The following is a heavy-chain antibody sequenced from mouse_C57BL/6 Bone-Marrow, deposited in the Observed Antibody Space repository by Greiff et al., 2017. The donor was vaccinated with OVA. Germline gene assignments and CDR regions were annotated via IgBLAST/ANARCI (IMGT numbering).Heavy chain of an antibody. CDR2: INPSTGGT. J-gene: IGHJ2*01. Sequence: EVLLVESGPELVKPGASVKISCKASGYSFTGYYMNWVKQSPEKSLEWIGEINPSTGGTTYNQKFKAKATLTVDKSSSTAYMQLKSLTSEDSAVYYCARCYYGSSVLFDYWGQGTTLTVSS. V-gene: IGHV1-42*01. CDR3: ARCYYGSSVLFDY. CDR1: GYSFTGYY. D-gene: IGHD1-1*01.